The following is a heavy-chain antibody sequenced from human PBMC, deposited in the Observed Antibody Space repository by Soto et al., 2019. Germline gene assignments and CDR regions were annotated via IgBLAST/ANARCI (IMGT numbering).Heavy chain of an antibody. Sequence: PGGSLRLSCAASGFMFSNYGMSWVRQAPGKGLEWVSAISGSGGRTYYADSVKGRLTISRDNSKNTLYLQMNSLRAEDTAVYYCAKERGIVVPFGLDVWGQGTTVTVSS. D-gene: IGHD3-22*01. J-gene: IGHJ6*02. CDR2: ISGSGGRT. CDR3: AKERGIVVPFGLDV. CDR1: GFMFSNYG. V-gene: IGHV3-23*01.